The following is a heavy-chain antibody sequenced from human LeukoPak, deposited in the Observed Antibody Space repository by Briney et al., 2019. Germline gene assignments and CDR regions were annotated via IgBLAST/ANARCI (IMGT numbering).Heavy chain of an antibody. Sequence: SETLSLTCAVSGGSITSINWWNWVRQPPGKGLEWIGETHHSGNTNYNPSLKSRVTISVDTSKNQFSLKLSSVTAADTAMYYCARDRGKAAGGYYYYDGMDVWGQGTTVTVSS. CDR3: ARDRGKAAGGYYYYDGMDV. J-gene: IGHJ6*02. D-gene: IGHD6-13*01. CDR1: GGSITSINW. V-gene: IGHV4/OR15-8*02. CDR2: THHSGNT.